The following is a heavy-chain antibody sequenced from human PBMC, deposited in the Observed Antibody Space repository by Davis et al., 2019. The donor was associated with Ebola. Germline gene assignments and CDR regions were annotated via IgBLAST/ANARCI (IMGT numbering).Heavy chain of an antibody. J-gene: IGHJ3*02. V-gene: IGHV4-59*01. Sequence: GSLRLSCTVSGDSITSSFWSWIRQPPGKGLEWIGSVFYSGSTDYNPSLESRLTLSVDRSKSQVTLNLSSVTAADTAVYYCARNNDPSDQGSDSFDIWGQGTLVTVSS. CDR1: GDSITSSF. D-gene: IGHD3-22*01. CDR2: VFYSGST. CDR3: ARNNDPSDQGSDSFDI.